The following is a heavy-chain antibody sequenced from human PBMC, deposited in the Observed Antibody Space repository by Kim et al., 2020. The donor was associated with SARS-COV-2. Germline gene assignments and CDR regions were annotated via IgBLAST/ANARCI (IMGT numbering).Heavy chain of an antibody. CDR2: ISYDGSNK. CDR3: AKALRITIFGVVIRRYY. V-gene: IGHV3-30*18. CDR1: GFTFSSYG. D-gene: IGHD3-3*01. J-gene: IGHJ6*01. Sequence: GGSLRLSCAASGFTFSSYGMHWVRQAPGKGLEWVAVISYDGSNKYYADSVKGRFTISRDNSKNTLYLQMNSLRAEDTAVYYCAKALRITIFGVVIRRYY.